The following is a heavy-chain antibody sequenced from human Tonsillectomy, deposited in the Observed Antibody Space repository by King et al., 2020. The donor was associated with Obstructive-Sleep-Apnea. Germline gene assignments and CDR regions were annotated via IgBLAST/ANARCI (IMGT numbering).Heavy chain of an antibody. CDR3: AKGDLSGSYYEGPADY. CDR1: GFTFDDYT. V-gene: IGHV3-43*01. CDR2: ISWDGGSK. J-gene: IGHJ4*02. Sequence: QLVQSGGVVVQPGGSLRLSCAASGFTFDDYTMHWVHQAPGKGLEWVSLISWDGGSKYYADSVKGRVTISRDNSKNSLYLQMNSLRTEDTALYYCAKGDLSGSYYEGPADYWGQGTLVTVSS. D-gene: IGHD1-26*01.